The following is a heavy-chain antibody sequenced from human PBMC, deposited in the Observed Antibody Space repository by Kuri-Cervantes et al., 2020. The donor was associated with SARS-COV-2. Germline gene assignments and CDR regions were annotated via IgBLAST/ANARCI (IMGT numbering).Heavy chain of an antibody. D-gene: IGHD6-13*01. V-gene: IGHV4-31*03. Sequence: SETLSLTCTVSGGSINSGAFYWSWIRQLPGKGLEWTGYVYHTGHTYYNPPLKSRVTISMDTSKNQFSLKLTSVTAADTAVYYCAREQLIPAAFDFWGQGTLVTVSS. CDR2: VYHTGHT. J-gene: IGHJ4*02. CDR3: AREQLIPAAFDF. CDR1: GGSINSGAFY.